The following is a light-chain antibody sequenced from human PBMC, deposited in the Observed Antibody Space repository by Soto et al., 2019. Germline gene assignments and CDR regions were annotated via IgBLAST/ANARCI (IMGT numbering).Light chain of an antibody. CDR3: QHYNSYSEA. J-gene: IGKJ1*01. Sequence: DIQMTPSPSSLSASVGDRVTITCRASQGIRNDLGWYQQKPGRAPKRLIYDASSLQSGVPSRFSGSGSGTEFTLTISSLQPDDFATYYCQHYNSYSEAFGQGTKVDIK. V-gene: IGKV1-17*01. CDR1: QGIRND. CDR2: DAS.